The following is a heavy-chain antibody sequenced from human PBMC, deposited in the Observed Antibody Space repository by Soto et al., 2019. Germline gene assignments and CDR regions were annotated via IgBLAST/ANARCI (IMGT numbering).Heavy chain of an antibody. J-gene: IGHJ3*02. V-gene: IGHV3-23*01. Sequence: EVQLLESGGGLVQPGGSLRLSCAASGFIFSTYAMNWVRQAPGKGLEWVSAISSSGGSTFYAESVRGRFIISRDNSINTLYLQMSSLRIEDTAVYYCAHPRGYGVFDAVDIWGQGTMVSVSS. CDR3: AHPRGYGVFDAVDI. CDR1: GFIFSTYA. CDR2: ISSSGGST. D-gene: IGHD4-17*01.